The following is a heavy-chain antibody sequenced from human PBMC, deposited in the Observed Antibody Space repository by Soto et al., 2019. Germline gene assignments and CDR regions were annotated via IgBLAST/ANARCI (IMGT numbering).Heavy chain of an antibody. CDR2: IRHTTSAT. D-gene: IGHD6-19*01. J-gene: IGHJ3*01. V-gene: IGHV3-48*02. CDR1: QFPFDVYS. CDR3: ARDRGSSGMFELDV. Sequence: GGSLRLSCVASQFPFDVYSMHWVRQAPGKGLEWVSDIRHTTSATFYADAVKGRFTISRDNRKNSLFLQMNSLRDDDTGVYFCARDRGSSGMFELDVWGPGTLVTVSS.